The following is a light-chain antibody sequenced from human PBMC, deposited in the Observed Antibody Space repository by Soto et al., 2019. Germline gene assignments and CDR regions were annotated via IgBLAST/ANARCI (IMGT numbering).Light chain of an antibody. CDR1: SSDVGGYNY. CDR2: DVS. CDR3: SSYTSSSPVV. Sequence: QSVLTQPASVSGSPGQSITISCTGTSSDVGGYNYVSWYQQHPGKAPKLMIYDVSNRPSGVSNRFSGSKSGNTASLTISGLPAEDEADYYCSSYTSSSPVVFGGGTKLTVL. J-gene: IGLJ2*01. V-gene: IGLV2-14*01.